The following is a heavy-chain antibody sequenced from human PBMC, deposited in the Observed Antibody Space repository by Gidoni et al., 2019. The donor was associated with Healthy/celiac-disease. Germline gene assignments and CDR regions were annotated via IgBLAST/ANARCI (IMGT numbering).Heavy chain of an antibody. D-gene: IGHD3-22*01. CDR2: IYWNDDK. V-gene: IGHV2-5*01. Sequence: QITLKESGPTLVKPTQTLTLTCTFSGFSLSTSGVGVGWIRQPPGKALEWLALIYWNDDKRYSPSLKSRLTITKDTSKNQVVLTMTNMDPVDTATYYCARGTHRDRGYAPYYYGMDVWGQGTTVTVSS. CDR1: GFSLSTSGVG. J-gene: IGHJ6*02. CDR3: ARGTHRDRGYAPYYYGMDV.